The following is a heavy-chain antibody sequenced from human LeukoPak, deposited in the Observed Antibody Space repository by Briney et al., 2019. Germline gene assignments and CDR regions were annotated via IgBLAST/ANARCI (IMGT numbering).Heavy chain of an antibody. CDR1: GGSISSYY. Sequence: SETLSLTCTVSGGSISSYYWSWIRQPAGKGLEWIGRIYTSGSTNYNPSLKSRVTMSVDTSKNQFSLKLSSVTAADTAVYYCARGKSSGWYEWDAFDIWGQGTMVTVSS. D-gene: IGHD6-19*01. J-gene: IGHJ3*02. V-gene: IGHV4-4*07. CDR2: IYTSGST. CDR3: ARGKSSGWYEWDAFDI.